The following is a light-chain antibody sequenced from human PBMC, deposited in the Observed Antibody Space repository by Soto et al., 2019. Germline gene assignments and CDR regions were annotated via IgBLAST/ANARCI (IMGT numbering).Light chain of an antibody. Sequence: QLVLTQSSSASASLGSSVKLTCTLNSAHSSHVIAWHQQQPGKAPRHLMKLEGSGNYNKGSGVPDRFSGSSSGADRYLTISNLQFEDEADYYCETWDSNTHYVFGPGTKLTVL. CDR2: LEGSGNY. CDR3: ETWDSNTHYV. J-gene: IGLJ1*01. V-gene: IGLV4-60*02. CDR1: SAHSSHV.